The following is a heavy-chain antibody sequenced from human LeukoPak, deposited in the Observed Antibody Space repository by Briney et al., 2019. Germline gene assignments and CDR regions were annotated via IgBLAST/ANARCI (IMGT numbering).Heavy chain of an antibody. CDR3: ARRGTAMVKFDP. Sequence: SETLSLTCTVSGGSISSYYWGWIRQPPGKGLEWIGSIYYSGSTYYNPSLKSRVTISVDTSKNQFSLKLSSVTAADTAVYYCARRGTAMVKFDPWGQGTLVTVSS. CDR1: GGSISSYY. CDR2: IYYSGST. V-gene: IGHV4-39*01. J-gene: IGHJ5*02. D-gene: IGHD5-18*01.